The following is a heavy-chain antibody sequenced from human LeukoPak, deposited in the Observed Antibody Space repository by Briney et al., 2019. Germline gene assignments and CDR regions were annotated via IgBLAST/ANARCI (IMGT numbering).Heavy chain of an antibody. J-gene: IGHJ4*02. D-gene: IGHD6-13*01. CDR1: GYTFTSYD. Sequence: ASVKVSCKASGYTFTSYDINWVRQDTGQGLEWMGWMNPNSGNTGYAQKFQGRVTMTRDTSISTAYMELSRLRSDDTAVYYCARAPIGSWSVDYWGQGTLVTVSS. CDR2: MNPNSGNT. V-gene: IGHV1-8*01. CDR3: ARAPIGSWSVDY.